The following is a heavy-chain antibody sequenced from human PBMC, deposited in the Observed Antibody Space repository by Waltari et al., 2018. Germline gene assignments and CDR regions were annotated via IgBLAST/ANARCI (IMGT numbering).Heavy chain of an antibody. Sequence: EVQLLESGGGLVQPGGSLRLSCAASGFTFSSYAMSWVRQAPGKGLEWVSAVSGSGGSTYYADAVQGRFTISRDNSNNTLFLQMNSLRSEDTAVYYCAKSQHLAPHFWGQGTTVTVSS. D-gene: IGHD2-21*01. CDR2: VSGSGGST. CDR3: AKSQHLAPHF. V-gene: IGHV3-23*01. J-gene: IGHJ6*02. CDR1: GFTFSSYA.